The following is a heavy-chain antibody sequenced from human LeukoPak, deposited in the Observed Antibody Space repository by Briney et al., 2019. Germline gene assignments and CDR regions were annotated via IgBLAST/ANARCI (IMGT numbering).Heavy chain of an antibody. D-gene: IGHD3-16*02. J-gene: IGHJ4*02. V-gene: IGHV3-11*05. CDR2: ISSSSSYI. Sequence: GGSLRLSCAAPGFTFSDYYMSWIRQAPGKGLEGVSYISSSSSYINYADSVKGRFTISRDNAKNSLYLQMNSLRADDTAVYYCARERLGELSYHDYWGQGTLVTVSS. CDR3: ARERLGELSYHDY. CDR1: GFTFSDYY.